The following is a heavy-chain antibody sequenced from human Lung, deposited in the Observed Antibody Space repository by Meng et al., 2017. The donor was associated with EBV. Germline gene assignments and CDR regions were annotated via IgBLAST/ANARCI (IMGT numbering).Heavy chain of an antibody. Sequence: QVQLGESGGGLVKPGGSLRLSCTASGFTFSDSFMSWIRQAPGKGLEWIAYASRSGVTSYYADSVKGRFTISRDNAKNSLYLQMNSLRVEDTAVYYCARDQGMYFQHWGQGTLVTVSS. V-gene: IGHV3-11*01. CDR2: ASRSGVTS. CDR3: ARDQGMYFQH. J-gene: IGHJ1*01. D-gene: IGHD3-10*01. CDR1: GFTFSDSF.